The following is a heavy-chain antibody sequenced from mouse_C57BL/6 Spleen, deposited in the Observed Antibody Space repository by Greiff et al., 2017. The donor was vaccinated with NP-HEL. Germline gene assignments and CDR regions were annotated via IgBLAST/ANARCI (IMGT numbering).Heavy chain of an antibody. CDR1: GYTFTSYD. CDR3: ALITTVVARGYFDV. Sequence: VQLQESGPELVKPGASVKLSCKASGYTFTSYDINWVKQRPGQGLEWIGWIYPRDGSTKYNEKFKGKATLTVDTSSSTAYMELHSLTSEDSAVYFCALITTVVARGYFDVWGTGTTVTVSS. CDR2: IYPRDGST. D-gene: IGHD1-1*01. J-gene: IGHJ1*03. V-gene: IGHV1-85*01.